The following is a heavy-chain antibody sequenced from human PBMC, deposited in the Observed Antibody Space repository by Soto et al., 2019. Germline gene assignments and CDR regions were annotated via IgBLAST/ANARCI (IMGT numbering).Heavy chain of an antibody. V-gene: IGHV4-59*08. D-gene: IGHD2-2*01. CDR2: IYYMGIA. CDR3: ARRAYQVIGWFDP. Sequence: SETLSLTCTFSGGSVNRYYWSWIRQTPGKGLEWIGTIYYMGIAYYNPSLRSRVTISIDTSKNQFSLKLSSVTAADTAIYYCARRAYQVIGWFDPWGQGTLVTVSS. J-gene: IGHJ5*02. CDR1: GGSVNRYY.